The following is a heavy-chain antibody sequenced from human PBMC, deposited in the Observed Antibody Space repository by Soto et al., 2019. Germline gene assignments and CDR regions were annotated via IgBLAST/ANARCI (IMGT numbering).Heavy chain of an antibody. Sequence: SETLSLSCAGSGYSFSTGYNWWVLRQPGGRGLDWIGSIYHGGSTYYNPSLNSRFTLSIDMTNNHVSLILNYLTAADTAAYYCARVGHSVTYYYDSSHYTFENWFDPWGQGTLVTVYS. CDR3: ARVGHSVTYYYDSSHYTFENWFDP. D-gene: IGHD3-22*01. J-gene: IGHJ5*02. CDR2: IYHGGST. V-gene: IGHV4-38-2*01. CDR1: GYSFSTGYN.